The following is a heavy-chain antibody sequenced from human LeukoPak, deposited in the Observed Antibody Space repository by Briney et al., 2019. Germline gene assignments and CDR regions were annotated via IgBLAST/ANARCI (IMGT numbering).Heavy chain of an antibody. CDR1: GFTFSDYY. CDR3: AKDSRRRIVVVPAAMRVDAFDI. CDR2: ISSSGSTI. J-gene: IGHJ3*02. Sequence: PGGSLRLSCAASGFTFSDYYMSWIRQAPGKGLEWVSYISSSGSTIYYADSVKGRFTISRDNAKNSLYLQMNSLRAEDTAVYYCAKDSRRRIVVVPAAMRVDAFDIWGQGTMVTVSS. V-gene: IGHV3-11*01. D-gene: IGHD2-2*01.